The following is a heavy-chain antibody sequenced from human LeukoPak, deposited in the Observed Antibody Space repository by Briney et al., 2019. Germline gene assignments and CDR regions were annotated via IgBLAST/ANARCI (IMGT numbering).Heavy chain of an antibody. D-gene: IGHD5-18*01. CDR3: ARVGYSYGFDC. Sequence: SETLSLTCTASGGSISSYDWSWLRQTPGKGLEWIGYVYYSGNTNYNPSLKCRITISIDTSKNQFSLKLSSVTAADTAVYHCARVGYSYGFDCWGQGTLVTVSS. CDR2: VYYSGNT. CDR1: GGSISSYD. J-gene: IGHJ4*02. V-gene: IGHV4-59*08.